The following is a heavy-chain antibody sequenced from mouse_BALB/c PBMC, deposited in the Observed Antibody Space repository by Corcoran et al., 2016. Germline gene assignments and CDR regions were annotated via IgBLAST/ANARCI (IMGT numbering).Heavy chain of an antibody. CDR3: ARDWAGYAKDY. CDR1: GYTFTSYV. J-gene: IGHJ4*01. Sequence: GTELVEPGASVKMSCKASGYTFTSYVMHWVKQKPGQGLEWIGYINPYNDGTKYNEKFKGKATLTSDKSSSTAYMELSSLTSEDSAVYYCARDWAGYAKDYWGQGTSVTVSS. CDR2: INPYNDGT. D-gene: IGHD4-1*01. V-gene: IGHV1S136*01.